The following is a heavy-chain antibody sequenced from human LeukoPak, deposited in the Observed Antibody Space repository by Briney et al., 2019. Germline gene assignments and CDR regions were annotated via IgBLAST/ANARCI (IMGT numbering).Heavy chain of an antibody. D-gene: IGHD6-19*01. J-gene: IGHJ4*02. CDR2: IYYNGST. CDR3: ASLAVAGLSEGY. V-gene: IGHV4-39*01. Sequence: PSQTLSLTCAVSGGSISSDSYYWAWIRQPPGKGLEWIASIYYNGSTYNNTSLKSRVTISVDTSRNQFSLKLSSVTATDTAVYYCASLAVAGLSEGYWGQGTLVIVSS. CDR1: GGSISSDSYY.